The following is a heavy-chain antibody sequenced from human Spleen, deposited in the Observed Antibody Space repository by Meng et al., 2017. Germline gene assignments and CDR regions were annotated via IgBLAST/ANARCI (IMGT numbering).Heavy chain of an antibody. CDR3: VRSRAWVRTGFDP. Sequence: QPQLQESGPGLVNPSETLSLTCSVSGDSISSSDSYWGGSRQSPGKGLEWIGSIGHSGFTYYTPSLESRVTVSVDTSRSQFSLELTSVTAADTAVYYCVRSRAWVRTGFDPWGQGTLVTVSS. CDR2: IGHSGFT. J-gene: IGHJ5*02. D-gene: IGHD1/OR15-1a*01. CDR1: GDSISSSDSY. V-gene: IGHV4-39*01.